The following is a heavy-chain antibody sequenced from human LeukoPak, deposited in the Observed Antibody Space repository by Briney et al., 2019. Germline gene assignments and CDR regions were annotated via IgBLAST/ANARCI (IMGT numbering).Heavy chain of an antibody. CDR3: ARGVEPLAANTLAY. Sequence: GSLRLSCAASGFTVITNDMTWVRQAPGKGLEWVSVLYSDGNTKYADSAQGRFTISRDNSKNTLYLEMNSLSPDDTAVYYCARGVEPLAANTLAYWGQGTLVAVSS. J-gene: IGHJ4*02. V-gene: IGHV3-53*01. CDR2: LYSDGNT. D-gene: IGHD1-14*01. CDR1: GFTVITND.